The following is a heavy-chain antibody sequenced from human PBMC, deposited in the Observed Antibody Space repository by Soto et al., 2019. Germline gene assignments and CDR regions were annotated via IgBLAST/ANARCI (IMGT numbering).Heavy chain of an antibody. CDR2: IYPGDSDT. Sequence: GESLKISCKGSGYSFTTYWIGWARQMPGKGLEGMVIIYPGDSDTRYSPSFQGQVTISADKSINTTYLQWSSLKASDTAIYYCARQAAAGKYYYAMDVWGQGTTVTVSS. J-gene: IGHJ6*02. CDR1: GYSFTTYW. D-gene: IGHD6-13*01. CDR3: ARQAAAGKYYYAMDV. V-gene: IGHV5-51*01.